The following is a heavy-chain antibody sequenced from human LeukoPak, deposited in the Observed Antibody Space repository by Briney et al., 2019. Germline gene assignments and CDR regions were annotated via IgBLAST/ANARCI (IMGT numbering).Heavy chain of an antibody. CDR3: AKDFLEWLLSDAFDI. J-gene: IGHJ3*02. CDR1: GFSFSSFG. Sequence: PGGSLRLSCAASGFSFSSFGMNWVRQAPGKGLEWVSGIGDSGVNKYYAESVKGRFTVSRDNTKNTLYLQMNSLRAEDTAVYYCAKDFLEWLLSDAFDIWGQGTMVTVSS. V-gene: IGHV3-23*01. D-gene: IGHD3-3*01. CDR2: IGDSGVNK.